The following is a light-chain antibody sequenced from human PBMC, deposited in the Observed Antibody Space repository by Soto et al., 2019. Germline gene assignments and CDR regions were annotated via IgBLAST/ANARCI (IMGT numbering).Light chain of an antibody. CDR2: YNN. CDR1: DSNIGSNS. V-gene: IGLV1-47*02. J-gene: IGLJ1*01. Sequence: QSVLAQPPSASGTAGQVVTISCSGGDSNIGSNSVYWYQHLPRMAPKLLIHYNNQRPSGVPDRFSGSRSGTSDSLAIVGLRSEDEAVYYCAAWDASLSACVFGNGTKVTVL. CDR3: AAWDASLSACV.